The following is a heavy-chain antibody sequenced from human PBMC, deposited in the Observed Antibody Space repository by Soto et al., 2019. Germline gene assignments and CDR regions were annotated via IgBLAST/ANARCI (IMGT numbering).Heavy chain of an antibody. CDR1: GDSFNDYY. Sequence: QVQLVQSGAEVRKPGASVTVSCRSSGDSFNDYYIHWVRQAPGQGFEWMGWINPNGGVTKYAQKFQGWVSRTRDTSIRTAYMQLSRLRSDDTAVYYCARESGGATATLDYYYFYMDVWGTGTTVTVSS. CDR2: INPNGGVT. CDR3: ARESGGATATLDYYYFYMDV. D-gene: IGHD5-12*01. J-gene: IGHJ6*03. V-gene: IGHV1-2*04.